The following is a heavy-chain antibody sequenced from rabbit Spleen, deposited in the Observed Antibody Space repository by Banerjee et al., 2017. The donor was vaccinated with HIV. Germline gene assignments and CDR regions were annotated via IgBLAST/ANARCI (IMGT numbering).Heavy chain of an antibody. J-gene: IGHJ4*01. Sequence: QEQLVESGGGLVQPGGSLKLSCKASGFDFSSYGVSWVRQAPGKGLEWIGYIDPVFGSTYYANWVNGRFTISSHNAQNTLYLQLNSLTVADTATYFCVRGASSGGYYSLWGQGTLVTVS. CDR1: GFDFSSYG. CDR2: IDPVFGST. V-gene: IGHV1S47*01. CDR3: VRGASSGGYYSL. D-gene: IGHD1-1*01.